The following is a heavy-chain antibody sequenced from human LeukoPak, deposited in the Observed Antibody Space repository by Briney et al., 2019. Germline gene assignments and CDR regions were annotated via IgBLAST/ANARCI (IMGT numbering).Heavy chain of an antibody. D-gene: IGHD3-3*01. J-gene: IGHJ6*02. CDR1: GFTFNSYG. CDR2: ISYDGSNK. Sequence: GGSLRLSCAASGFTFNSYGMHWVRQAPGKGLEWVAVISYDGSNKYYADSVKGRFTISRDNSKNTLYLQMNSLRAEDTAVYYCARAPRGITIFGVVAPGSDYYYGMDVWGQGTTVTVSS. V-gene: IGHV3-30*03. CDR3: ARAPRGITIFGVVAPGSDYYYGMDV.